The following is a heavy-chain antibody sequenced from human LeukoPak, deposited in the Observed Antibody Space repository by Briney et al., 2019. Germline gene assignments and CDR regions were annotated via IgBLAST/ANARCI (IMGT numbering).Heavy chain of an antibody. V-gene: IGHV1-2*02. CDR3: ARDCQH. J-gene: IGHJ1*01. CDR1: GYSFTGYY. Sequence: ASLKVSCKASGYSFTGYYLNWVRQAPGEGLEWMGWINPYSGGTSYSQKFQGRVTMTTGTSISTAYMELTSPTSDDTAVFYCARDCQHWGQGTLVTVSS. CDR2: INPYSGGT.